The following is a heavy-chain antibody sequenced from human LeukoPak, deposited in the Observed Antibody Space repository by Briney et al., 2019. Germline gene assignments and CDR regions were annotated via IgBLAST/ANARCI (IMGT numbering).Heavy chain of an antibody. CDR1: GYSISSGYY. CDR2: IYHSGST. CDR3: ARGPDVFDY. D-gene: IGHD1-14*01. J-gene: IGHJ4*02. V-gene: IGHV4-38-2*02. Sequence: SETLSLTCTVSGYSISSGYYWGWIRQPPGKGLEWIGSIYHSGSTYYNPSLKSRVTISVDTSKNQFSQKLSSVTAADTAVYYCARGPDVFDYWGQGTLVTVSS.